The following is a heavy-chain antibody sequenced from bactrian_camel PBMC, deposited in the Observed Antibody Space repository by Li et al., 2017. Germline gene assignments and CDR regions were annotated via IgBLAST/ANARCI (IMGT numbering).Heavy chain of an antibody. D-gene: IGHD4*01. CDR3: VADLLAPISFMATMILLGQAPPPNFGV. J-gene: IGHJ6*01. Sequence: VQLVESGGGSVQAGGSLRLSCAASGFTFSTYAMSWVRLAPGKGLEWVSLITSSGGTPLYADSVKGRFSISKDNARNWLDLQMDSLEPGDTARYYCVADLLAPISFMATMILLGQAPPPNFGVWGRGTQVTVS. CDR2: ITSSGGTP. CDR1: GFTFSTYA. V-gene: IGHV3S31*01.